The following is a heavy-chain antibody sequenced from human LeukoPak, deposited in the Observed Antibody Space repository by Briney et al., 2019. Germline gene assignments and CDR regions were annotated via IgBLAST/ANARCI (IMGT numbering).Heavy chain of an antibody. CDR3: ATSLELIDVFDI. V-gene: IGHV4-34*01. Sequence: SETLSLTCAVYGESFSGYFWTWIRQPPGKGLEWIGEINHSGIINYNPFLKSRVTISVDTSKNQFSLKLNSVTAADTAVYYCATSLELIDVFDIWGQGTMVTVSS. CDR2: INHSGII. CDR1: GESFSGYF. J-gene: IGHJ3*02. D-gene: IGHD1-7*01.